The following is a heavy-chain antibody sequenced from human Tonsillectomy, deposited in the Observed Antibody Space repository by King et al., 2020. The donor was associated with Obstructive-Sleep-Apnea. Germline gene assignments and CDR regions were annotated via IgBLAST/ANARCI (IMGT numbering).Heavy chain of an antibody. D-gene: IGHD6-19*01. CDR1: GGSISIYC. Sequence: VQLQESGPGLVKPSETLSLTCTVSGGSISIYCWSWIRQPPGKGLEWIGYIYYSGSTNYNPSLKSRVTISVDTSKNQFSLKLSSVTAADTAVYYCARFSGWYPIDYWGQGTLVTVSS. CDR2: IYYSGST. CDR3: ARFSGWYPIDY. V-gene: IGHV4-59*08. J-gene: IGHJ4*02.